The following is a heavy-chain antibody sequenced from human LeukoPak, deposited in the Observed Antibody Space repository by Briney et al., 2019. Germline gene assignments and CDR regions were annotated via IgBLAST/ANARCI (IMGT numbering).Heavy chain of an antibody. D-gene: IGHD2-21*01. CDR3: TRYGDYPFDY. V-gene: IGHV3-73*01. CDR1: GFTFSDSG. Sequence: GGSLRLSCAASGFTFSDSGMHWVRQASGKGLEWVGRIRSKANSYATAYAASVKGKFTISRDDSKNTAYLQMNSLKTEDTAVYYCTRYGDYPFDYWGQGTLVTVSS. J-gene: IGHJ4*02. CDR2: IRSKANSYAT.